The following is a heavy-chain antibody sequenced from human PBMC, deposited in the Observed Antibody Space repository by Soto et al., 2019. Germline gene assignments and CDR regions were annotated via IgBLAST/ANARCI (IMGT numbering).Heavy chain of an antibody. CDR3: ERVSFGRSVWFDP. J-gene: IGHJ5*02. Sequence: PSETLSLTCTVSGGSISSYYWSWIRQPPGKGLEWIGYIYYSGSTNYNPSLKSRVTISVDTSKNQFSLKLSSVTAADTAVYYCERVSFGRSVWFDPWGQGTLVTVSS. CDR2: IYYSGST. CDR1: GGSISSYY. D-gene: IGHD3-16*01. V-gene: IGHV4-59*01.